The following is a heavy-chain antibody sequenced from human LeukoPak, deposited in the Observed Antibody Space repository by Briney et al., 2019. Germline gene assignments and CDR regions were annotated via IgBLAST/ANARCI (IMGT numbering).Heavy chain of an antibody. D-gene: IGHD3-22*01. CDR3: ARDYDSSGYYYFDY. CDR1: GYTFTSYG. Sequence: SVKVSCKASGYTFTSYGISWVRQAPGQGLEWMGRIIPILGIANYAQKFQGRVTITADKSTSTAYMELSSLRSEDTAVYYCARDYDSSGYYYFDYWGQGTLVTVSS. V-gene: IGHV1-69*04. J-gene: IGHJ4*02. CDR2: IIPILGIA.